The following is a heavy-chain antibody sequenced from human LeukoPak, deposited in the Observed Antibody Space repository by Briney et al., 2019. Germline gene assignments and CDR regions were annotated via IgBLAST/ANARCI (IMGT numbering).Heavy chain of an antibody. Sequence: PGGSLRLSCAASGFTFSSYWMSWVRQAPGKGLEWVANIKQDGSEKYYADSVKGRFTISRDNAKNSLYLQMNSLGAEDTAVYFCARDPPLYDDYSYFDYWGQGTLVTVSS. J-gene: IGHJ4*02. D-gene: IGHD4-17*01. CDR3: ARDPPLYDDYSYFDY. CDR2: IKQDGSEK. CDR1: GFTFSSYW. V-gene: IGHV3-7*01.